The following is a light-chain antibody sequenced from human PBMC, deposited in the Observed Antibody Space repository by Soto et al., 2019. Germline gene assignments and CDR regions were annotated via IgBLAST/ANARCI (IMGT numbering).Light chain of an antibody. CDR2: DVS. Sequence: DTVLTQTPATLSVSPGERVTLSCRASETVRTNLAWYQQRPGQAPRLLIYDVSTGATGIPARFSGRRSGTEFTLTISSLQSEDFGVYYCQQYNSRPQTFGQGTKVDIK. CDR3: QQYNSRPQT. CDR1: ETVRTN. J-gene: IGKJ1*01. V-gene: IGKV3-15*01.